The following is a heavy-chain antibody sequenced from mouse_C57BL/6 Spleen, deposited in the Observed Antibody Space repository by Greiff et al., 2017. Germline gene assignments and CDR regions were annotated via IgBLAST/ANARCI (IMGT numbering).Heavy chain of an antibody. V-gene: IGHV1-64*01. D-gene: IGHD2-4*01. J-gene: IGHJ2*01. CDR1: GYTFTSYW. CDR2: IHPNSGST. CDR3: ANYDYDDYFDY. Sequence: VQLQQSGAELVKPGASVKLSCKASGYTFTSYWMHWVKQRPGQGLEWIGMIHPNSGSTNYNEKFKSKATLTVDKSSSTAYMQLSSLTSEDSAVYYCANYDYDDYFDYWGQGTTLTVSS.